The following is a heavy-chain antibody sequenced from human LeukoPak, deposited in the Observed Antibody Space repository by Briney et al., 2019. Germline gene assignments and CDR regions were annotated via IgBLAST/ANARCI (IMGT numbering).Heavy chain of an antibody. CDR1: GDSISSYY. Sequence: SETLSLTCTVSGDSISSYYWNWILQPAGKALQWVGRIYTSGSPNYNPSLKSRVTMSVDTSKNQFSLKLTSVTAADTAVYYCARDSGSGGWLIDYWGQGTLVTVSS. J-gene: IGHJ4*02. D-gene: IGHD6-19*01. CDR3: ARDSGSGGWLIDY. CDR2: IYTSGSP. V-gene: IGHV4-4*07.